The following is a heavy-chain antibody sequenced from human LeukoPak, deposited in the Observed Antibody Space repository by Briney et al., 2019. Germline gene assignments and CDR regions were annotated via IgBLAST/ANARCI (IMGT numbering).Heavy chain of an antibody. CDR2: ISSNGGST. Sequence: GGSLRLSCSASGFSFSDYSIHWVRQAPGKGLEYVSAISSNGGSTYYANSVKGRFTISRDNSKNTLYLQMGGLRAEDMAVYYCARGSAAAGLDYWGQGTLVTVSS. CDR3: ARGSAAAGLDY. D-gene: IGHD6-13*01. CDR1: GFSFSDYS. V-gene: IGHV3-64*01. J-gene: IGHJ4*02.